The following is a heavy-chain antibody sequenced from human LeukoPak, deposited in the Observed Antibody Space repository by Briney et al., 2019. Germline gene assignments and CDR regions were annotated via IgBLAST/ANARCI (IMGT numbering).Heavy chain of an antibody. CDR2: IYYSGST. D-gene: IGHD4-23*01. Sequence: PSQTPSLTCTVSGGSISSGDYYWSWIRQPPGKGLEWIGYIYYSGSTYYNPSLKSRVTISVDTSKNQFSLKLSSVTAADTAVYYCARDGRWPDAFDIWGQGTMVTVSS. CDR1: GGSISSGDYY. J-gene: IGHJ3*02. V-gene: IGHV4-30-4*01. CDR3: ARDGRWPDAFDI.